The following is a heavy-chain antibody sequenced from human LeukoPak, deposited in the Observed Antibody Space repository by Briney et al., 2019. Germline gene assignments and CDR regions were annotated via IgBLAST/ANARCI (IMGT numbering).Heavy chain of an antibody. Sequence: GGSLRLSCAASGFTVSSNYMSWVRQAPGKGLEWVSVIYSGGSTYYADSVKGRFTISRDNAKNSLYLQMNSLRAEDTAVYYCARANPVLMVSKYFQHWGQGTLVTVSS. V-gene: IGHV3-66*01. D-gene: IGHD2-8*01. J-gene: IGHJ1*01. CDR3: ARANPVLMVSKYFQH. CDR2: IYSGGST. CDR1: GFTVSSNY.